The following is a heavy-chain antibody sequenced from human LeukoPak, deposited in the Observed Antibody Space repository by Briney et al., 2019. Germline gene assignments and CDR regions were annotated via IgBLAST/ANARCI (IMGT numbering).Heavy chain of an antibody. CDR1: GYIFTGHY. J-gene: IGHJ5*02. CDR3: ARADRLDGGPYLIGP. D-gene: IGHD2-21*01. CDR2: MNPDSGGT. V-gene: IGHV1-2*02. Sequence: ASVKVSCKTSGYIFTGHYMHWVRQAPGQGPEWMGWMNPDSGGTNYAQKFQGRVTMTRDASITTVYMEVSWLTSDDTAIYYCARADRLDGGPYLIGPWGQGTLVTVSS.